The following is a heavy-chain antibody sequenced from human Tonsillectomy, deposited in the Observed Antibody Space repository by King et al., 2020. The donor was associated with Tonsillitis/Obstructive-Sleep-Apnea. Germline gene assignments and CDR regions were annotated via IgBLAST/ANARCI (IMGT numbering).Heavy chain of an antibody. CDR2: ISWNSGNI. J-gene: IGHJ2*01. D-gene: IGHD3-3*01. CDR3: ATDAPYRTMFGGGRYFDL. Sequence: VQLVESGGGLVQPGRSLRLSCAASGFTFDDYAMHWVRQAPGKGLEWVSGISWNSGNIDCADSVKGRFTISRDNAKNSLYLQMNSLRAEDTALYYCATDAPYRTMFGGGRYFDLWGRGTLVTVSS. CDR1: GFTFDDYA. V-gene: IGHV3-9*01.